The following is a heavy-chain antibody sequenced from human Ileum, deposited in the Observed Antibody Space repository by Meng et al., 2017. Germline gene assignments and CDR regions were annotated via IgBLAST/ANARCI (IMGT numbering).Heavy chain of an antibody. D-gene: IGHD6-13*01. J-gene: IGHJ5*02. Sequence: QVQLVQSGVEVKKAGASVKVSCKSSGYTFTGYYLFWVRQAPGQGLEWMGWINPYSGDTKYAQKFQGRVTMTRDTSTSTAYMELSGLRSDDTAVYYCARELQQQLSGRWFDPWGQGTLVTVSP. V-gene: IGHV1-2*02. CDR2: INPYSGDT. CDR1: GYTFTGYY. CDR3: ARELQQQLSGRWFDP.